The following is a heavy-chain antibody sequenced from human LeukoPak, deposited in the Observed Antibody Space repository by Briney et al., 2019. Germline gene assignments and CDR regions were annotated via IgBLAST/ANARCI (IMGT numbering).Heavy chain of an antibody. J-gene: IGHJ5*02. CDR3: ARRTIAAAAGQFDP. CDR1: GYTFTGYY. Sequence: ASVKVSCKASGYTFTGYYMHWVRLAPGQGLEWMGWINPNSGGTNYAQKFQGRVTMTRDTSISTAYMELSRLRSDDTAVYYCARRTIAAAAGQFDPWGQGTLVTVSS. D-gene: IGHD6-13*01. CDR2: INPNSGGT. V-gene: IGHV1-2*02.